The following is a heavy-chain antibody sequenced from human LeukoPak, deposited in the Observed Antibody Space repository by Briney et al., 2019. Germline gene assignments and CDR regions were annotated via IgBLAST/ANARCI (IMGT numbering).Heavy chain of an antibody. Sequence: ASVKVSCKASGYTFTGYYMHWVRQAPGQGLEWMGWINPNSGGTNYAQKFQGRVTMTRDTSISTAYMELSRLRSDDTAVYYCARDSGYYDSSGYPDYWGQGTLVTVSS. CDR3: ARDSGYYDSSGYPDY. J-gene: IGHJ4*02. V-gene: IGHV1-2*02. D-gene: IGHD3-22*01. CDR1: GYTFTGYY. CDR2: INPNSGGT.